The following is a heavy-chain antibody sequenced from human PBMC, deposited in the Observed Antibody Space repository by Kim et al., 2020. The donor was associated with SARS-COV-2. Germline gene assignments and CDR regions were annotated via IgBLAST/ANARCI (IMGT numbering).Heavy chain of an antibody. V-gene: IGHV3-7*01. Sequence: VDSVKGQFTISSDNAKNSLYLQMNSLRAEDTAVYYCARGSIAAAANWFDPWGQGTLVTVSS. J-gene: IGHJ5*02. D-gene: IGHD6-13*01. CDR3: ARGSIAAAANWFDP.